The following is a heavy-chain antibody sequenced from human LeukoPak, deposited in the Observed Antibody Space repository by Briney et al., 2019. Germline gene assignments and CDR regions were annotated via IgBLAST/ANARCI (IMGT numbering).Heavy chain of an antibody. D-gene: IGHD3-9*01. V-gene: IGHV4-59*08. Sequence: SETLSLTCTVSGGSISSYYWSWIRQPPGEGLVWIGYIYYSGTTNYNPSLKSRVTISVDTSKNQFSLKLSSVTAADTAVYYCARHYDILTGYSAYAFDIWGQGTMVTVSS. CDR2: IYYSGTT. CDR3: ARHYDILTGYSAYAFDI. CDR1: GGSISSYY. J-gene: IGHJ3*02.